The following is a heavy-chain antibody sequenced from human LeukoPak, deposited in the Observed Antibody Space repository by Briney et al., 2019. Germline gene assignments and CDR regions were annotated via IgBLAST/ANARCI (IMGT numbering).Heavy chain of an antibody. J-gene: IGHJ5*02. CDR1: GFTFSSYG. CDR3: ARDQFYHSSGYYYL. D-gene: IGHD3-22*01. V-gene: IGHV3-30*03. CDR2: ISYDGSNK. Sequence: PGGSLRLSCAASGFTFSSYGMHWARQAPGKGLEWVAVISYDGSNKYYADSVKGRFTISRDNSKNTLYLQMNSLRAEDTAVYYCARDQFYHSSGYYYLWGQGTLVTVSS.